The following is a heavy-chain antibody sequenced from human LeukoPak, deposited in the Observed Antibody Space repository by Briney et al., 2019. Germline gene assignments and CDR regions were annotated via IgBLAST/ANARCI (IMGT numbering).Heavy chain of an antibody. J-gene: IGHJ4*02. CDR2: IGGSNGIT. Sequence: GGSLRLSCAASRFTFNSYAMSWVRQAPGKGLEWVSVIGGSNGITFYVGSVKGRFTISRDNSKDTLYLQMNSLRAEDTAVYYCARDLYSSSLYYFDYWGQGTLVTVSS. CDR1: RFTFNSYA. D-gene: IGHD6-13*01. CDR3: ARDLYSSSLYYFDY. V-gene: IGHV3-23*01.